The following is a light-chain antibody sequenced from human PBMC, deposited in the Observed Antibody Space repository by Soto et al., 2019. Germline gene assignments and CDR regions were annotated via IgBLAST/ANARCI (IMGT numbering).Light chain of an antibody. CDR1: SSNIGGNS. V-gene: IGLV1-51*01. CDR3: GSWDSSLNAYV. Sequence: VLTQPPSVSAAPGQKVTISCSGSSSNIGGNSVSWYQQLPGTAPKLLIYDDNKRPSGIPDRFSGSKSGTSATLGITGFQTGDEADYYCGSWDSSLNAYVFGTGTKVTVL. J-gene: IGLJ1*01. CDR2: DDN.